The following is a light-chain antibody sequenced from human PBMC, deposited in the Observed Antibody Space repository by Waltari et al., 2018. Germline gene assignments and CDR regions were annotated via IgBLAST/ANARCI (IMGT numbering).Light chain of an antibody. CDR3: HQYNNWPPA. J-gene: IGKJ1*01. V-gene: IGKV3D-7*01. CDR1: QSVSSTY. Sequence: EIVLTQSPGTLSLSPGERATLSCRASQSVSSTYLAWYQQKPGRAPKLLISATSTLQSGVPSRFSGSGSGKEFTLTISDLQPEDFTTYYCHQYNNWPPAFGQGTKVEIK. CDR2: ATS.